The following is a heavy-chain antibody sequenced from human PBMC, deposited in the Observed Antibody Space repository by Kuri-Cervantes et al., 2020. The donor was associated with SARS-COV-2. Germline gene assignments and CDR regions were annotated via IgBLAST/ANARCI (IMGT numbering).Heavy chain of an antibody. CDR2: INHSGRT. J-gene: IGHJ4*02. CDR3: ARGYTDITMLVVVMTGAAHDFDY. V-gene: IGHV4-34*01. Sequence: ESLKISCAVSGGSFSGYSWTWIRQSPGKGLEWIGEINHSGRTNYNPSLKSRVTISLDTSKNQFSLKLSSVTAADTALYYCARGYTDITMLVVVMTGAAHDFDYWGRGTLVTVSS. D-gene: IGHD3-22*01. CDR1: GGSFSGYS.